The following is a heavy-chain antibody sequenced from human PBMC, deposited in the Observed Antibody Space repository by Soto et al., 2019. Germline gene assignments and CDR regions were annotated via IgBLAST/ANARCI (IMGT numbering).Heavy chain of an antibody. D-gene: IGHD1-1*01. CDR1: GFTFSMYW. Sequence: VGSLRLSCAASGFTFSMYWLHWVRQVPGKGPEWVSRINDDGSSTNYADSVKGRFTISRDNAKNTLYLQMNDLRAEDTAVYYCTRGPRSTSTGTGAFWGQGTLVTVSS. CDR2: INDDGSST. V-gene: IGHV3-74*01. CDR3: TRGPRSTSTGTGAF. J-gene: IGHJ4*02.